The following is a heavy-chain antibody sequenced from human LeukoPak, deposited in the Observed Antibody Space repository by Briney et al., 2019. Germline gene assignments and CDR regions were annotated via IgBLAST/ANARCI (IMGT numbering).Heavy chain of an antibody. Sequence: SETLSLTCTVSGGSISSYYWSWIRQPPGKGLEWIGYTYYSGSTNYNPSLKSRVTISVDTSKNQFSLKLSSVTAADTAVYYCARDSSSSWYGRAPLDYWGQGTLATVSS. CDR3: ARDSSSSWYGRAPLDY. V-gene: IGHV4-59*12. CDR2: TYYSGST. J-gene: IGHJ4*02. CDR1: GGSISSYY. D-gene: IGHD6-13*01.